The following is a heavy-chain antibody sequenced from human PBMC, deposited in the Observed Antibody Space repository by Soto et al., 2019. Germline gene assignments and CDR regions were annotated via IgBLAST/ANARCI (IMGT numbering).Heavy chain of an antibody. Sequence: EVQLVESGGGLVQPGGTLKLSYPSSGLNSNTYWLTWVLQAPGKGLEWGATLNRNGSAGYYVDSVRGRFTISRDNAKNSLYLQMNSLRVEDTATYYCVTDQGYSAFNYWGQGTPVTVSS. CDR2: LNRNGSAG. CDR3: VTDQGYSAFNY. J-gene: IGHJ4*02. CDR1: GLNSNTYW. D-gene: IGHD2-21*01. V-gene: IGHV3-7*04.